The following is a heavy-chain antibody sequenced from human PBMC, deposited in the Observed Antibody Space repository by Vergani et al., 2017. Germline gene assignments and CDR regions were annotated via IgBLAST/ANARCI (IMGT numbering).Heavy chain of an antibody. D-gene: IGHD6-13*01. CDR2: INHSGST. CDR3: ASNPLAAAGTFDY. J-gene: IGHJ4*02. Sequence: QVQLQQWGAGLLKPSETLSLTCAVYGGSFSGYYWSWIRQPPGKGLEWIGEINHSGSTNYNPSLKSRVTISVDTSKNQFSLMLCSVTAADTAVYYCASNPLAAAGTFDYGGQGTLVTVSS. CDR1: GGSFSGYY. V-gene: IGHV4-34*01.